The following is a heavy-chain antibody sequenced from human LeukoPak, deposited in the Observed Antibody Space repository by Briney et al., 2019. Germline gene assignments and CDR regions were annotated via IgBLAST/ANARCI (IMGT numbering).Heavy chain of an antibody. D-gene: IGHD2-8*01. Sequence: GGSLTLSCAASGFTFSSYAMGWVRQPPGKGLEWVAAISGSGGSTYYADSVKGRVTISRDTSTSTLYLQMKSLRAEDTAVYDGAKGVGAAGPTRMVGFDYWGQGTLVTVSS. CDR1: GFTFSSYA. J-gene: IGHJ4*02. CDR3: AKGVGAAGPTRMVGFDY. CDR2: ISGSGGST. V-gene: IGHV3-23*01.